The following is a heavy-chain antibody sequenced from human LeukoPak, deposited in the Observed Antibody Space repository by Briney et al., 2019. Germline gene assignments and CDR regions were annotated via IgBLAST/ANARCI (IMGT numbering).Heavy chain of an antibody. D-gene: IGHD5-18*01. CDR3: ARDHEGGGYSYGCYDY. V-gene: IGHV3-20*04. Sequence: PGGSLRPSCAASGFTFDDYGMSWVRQAPGKGLEWVSGINWNGGSTGYADSVKGRFTISRDNAKNSLYLQMNSLRAEDTALYYCARDHEGGGYSYGCYDYWGQGTLVTVSS. J-gene: IGHJ4*02. CDR1: GFTFDDYG. CDR2: INWNGGST.